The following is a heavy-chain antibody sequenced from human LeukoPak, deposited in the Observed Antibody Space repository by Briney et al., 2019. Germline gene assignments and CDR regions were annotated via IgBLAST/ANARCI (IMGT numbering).Heavy chain of an antibody. CDR1: GFTFSDYY. D-gene: IGHD5-12*01. CDR3: AIYPTHIRYIVATM. CDR2: ISSSGSTI. J-gene: IGHJ4*02. V-gene: IGHV3-11*01. Sequence: GGSLRLSCGASGFTFSDYYMSWIRQAPGKGLEWVSYISSSGSTIYYADSVKGRFTISRDNAKNSLYLQMNSLRAEDTAVYYCAIYPTHIRYIVATMWGQGTLVTVSS.